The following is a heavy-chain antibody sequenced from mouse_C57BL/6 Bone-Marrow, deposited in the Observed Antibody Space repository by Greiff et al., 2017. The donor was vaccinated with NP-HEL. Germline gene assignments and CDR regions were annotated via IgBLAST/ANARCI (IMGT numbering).Heavy chain of an antibody. CDR1: GYTFTSYW. CDR2: IDPSDSYT. Sequence: QVQLQQPGAELVKPGASVKLSCKASGYTFTSYWMQWVKQRPGQGLEWIGEIDPSDSYTNYIQKFKGKATLTVDTSSSTAYMQLRSLTTEDSAVYYCARYENYSNLDYAMDYWGQGTSGTVSS. V-gene: IGHV1-50*01. CDR3: ARYENYSNLDYAMDY. D-gene: IGHD2-5*01. J-gene: IGHJ4*01.